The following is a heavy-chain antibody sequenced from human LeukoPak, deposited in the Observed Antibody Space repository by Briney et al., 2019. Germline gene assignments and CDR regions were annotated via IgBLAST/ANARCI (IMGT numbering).Heavy chain of an antibody. D-gene: IGHD3-10*01. J-gene: IGHJ3*02. CDR3: ARVPGVRGVIITRARAFDI. V-gene: IGHV4-31*03. Sequence: PSQTLSLTCTVSGGSISSGGYYWRWIRQHPGKGLEWIGYIYYSGSTYYNPSLKSRVTISVGTSKNQFSLKLSSVTAADTAVYYCARVPGVRGVIITRARAFDIWGQGTMVTVSS. CDR2: IYYSGST. CDR1: GGSISSGGYY.